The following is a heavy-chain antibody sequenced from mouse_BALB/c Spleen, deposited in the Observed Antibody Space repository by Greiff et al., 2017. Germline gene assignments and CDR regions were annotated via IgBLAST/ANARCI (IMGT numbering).Heavy chain of an antibody. V-gene: IGHV14-3*02. CDR3: ASGYGSAFYAMDY. CDR1: GFNIKDTY. J-gene: IGHJ4*01. D-gene: IGHD1-1*01. CDR2: IDPANGNT. Sequence: VQLQQSGAELVKPGASVKLSCTASGFNIKDTYMHWVKQRPEQGLEWIGRIDPANGNTKYDPKFQGKATITADPSSNTAYLQLSSLTSEDTAVYYCASGYGSAFYAMDYWGQGTSVTVSS.